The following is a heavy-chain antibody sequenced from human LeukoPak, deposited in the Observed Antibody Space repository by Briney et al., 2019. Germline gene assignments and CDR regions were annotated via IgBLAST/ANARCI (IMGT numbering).Heavy chain of an antibody. D-gene: IGHD5-12*01. Sequence: GGSLRLSCAASGFNFIDYSMNWVREAPGQGLEWISYIGISSGNTKYADSVKGRFTISRDKARNSLYLQMNSLRVEDTAMYYCARDHRYAFDNWGHGTLVTVSS. CDR1: GFNFIDYS. CDR2: IGISSGNT. J-gene: IGHJ4*01. CDR3: ARDHRYAFDN. V-gene: IGHV3-48*01.